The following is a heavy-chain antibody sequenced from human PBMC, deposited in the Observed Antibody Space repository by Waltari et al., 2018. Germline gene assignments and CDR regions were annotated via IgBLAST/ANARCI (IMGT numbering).Heavy chain of an antibody. J-gene: IGHJ4*02. Sequence: QVQLVQSGAEVKKPGSSVKVSCKASGGTFSSYAISWVRQAPGPGLEWMGGIIPIFGTANYARKFQGRVTITTDESTSTAYMELSSLRSEDTAVYYCARERDYGGNSYYFDYWGQGTLVTVSS. D-gene: IGHD4-17*01. V-gene: IGHV1-69*05. CDR2: IIPIFGTA. CDR1: GGTFSSYA. CDR3: ARERDYGGNSYYFDY.